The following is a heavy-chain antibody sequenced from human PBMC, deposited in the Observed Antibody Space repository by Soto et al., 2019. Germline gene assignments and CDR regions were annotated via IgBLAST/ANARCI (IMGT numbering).Heavy chain of an antibody. Sequence: SETLSLTCTVSGGSISSSSYYWGWIRQPPGKGLEWIGSIYYSGSTYYNPSLKSRVTISVDTSKNQFSLKLSSVTAADTAVYYCARQGIAVAGSGTYNDYWGQGTLVTVSS. J-gene: IGHJ4*02. CDR2: IYYSGST. D-gene: IGHD6-19*01. CDR3: ARQGIAVAGSGTYNDY. V-gene: IGHV4-39*01. CDR1: GGSISSSSYY.